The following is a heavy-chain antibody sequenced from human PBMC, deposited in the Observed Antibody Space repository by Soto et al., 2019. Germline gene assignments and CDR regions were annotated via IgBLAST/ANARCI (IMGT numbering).Heavy chain of an antibody. CDR2: IYYSGST. CDR3: ARVDMIVDNNWFDP. D-gene: IGHD3-22*01. J-gene: IGHJ5*02. CDR1: GGSISSGGYY. V-gene: IGHV4-31*03. Sequence: QVPLQESGPGLVKPSQTLSLTCTVSGGSISSGGYYWSWIRQHPGKGLEWIGYIYYSGSTYYNPSLKSRVTISVDTSKNQFSLKLSSVTAADTAVYYCARVDMIVDNNWFDPWGQGTLVTVSS.